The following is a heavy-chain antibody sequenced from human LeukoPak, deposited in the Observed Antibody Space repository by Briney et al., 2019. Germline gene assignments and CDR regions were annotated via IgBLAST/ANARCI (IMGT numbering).Heavy chain of an antibody. Sequence: GGSLRHSCAASGFTLSCYWMGWVRQAPGKGGEGVANIKQAGSEKYYVDSVKGRFTISRDNAKNSLYLQMNSLRAEGTAVYYCARVSPQANSGDYWGQGTLVTVSS. CDR2: IKQAGSEK. V-gene: IGHV3-7*01. J-gene: IGHJ4*02. CDR1: GFTLSCYW. D-gene: IGHD3-10*01. CDR3: ARVSPQANSGDY.